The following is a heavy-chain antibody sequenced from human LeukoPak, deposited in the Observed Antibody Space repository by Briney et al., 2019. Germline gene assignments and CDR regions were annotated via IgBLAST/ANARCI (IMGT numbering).Heavy chain of an antibody. CDR1: GYTLTGHY. CDR3: ARDPLERNWSGYQYYYMDV. D-gene: IGHD3-3*01. V-gene: IGHV1-2*02. CDR2: INPYSGGT. Sequence: ASVKVSCKASGYTLTGHYIHWVRQAPGQGLEWMGWINPYSGGTKYAEKFQDRVTMTRDTSTSTVNMELSRLRSDDTAVYYCARDPLERNWSGYQYYYMDVWGKGTTVTVSS. J-gene: IGHJ6*03.